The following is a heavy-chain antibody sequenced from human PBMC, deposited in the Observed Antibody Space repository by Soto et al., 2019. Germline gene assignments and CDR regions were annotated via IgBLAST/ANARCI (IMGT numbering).Heavy chain of an antibody. D-gene: IGHD3-10*01. CDR3: ARELYYYGSGSYYIRGNWFDP. Sequence: SETLSLTCTVSGGSVSSGSYYWSWIRQPPGKGLEWIGYIYYSGSTNYNPSLKSRVTISVDTSKNQFSLKLSSVTAADTAVYYCARELYYYGSGSYYIRGNWFDPWGQGTLVTVSS. V-gene: IGHV4-61*01. CDR1: GGSVSSGSYY. CDR2: IYYSGST. J-gene: IGHJ5*02.